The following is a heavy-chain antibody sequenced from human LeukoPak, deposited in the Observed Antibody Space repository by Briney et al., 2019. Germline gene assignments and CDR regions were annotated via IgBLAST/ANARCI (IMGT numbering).Heavy chain of an antibody. D-gene: IGHD3-10*01. V-gene: IGHV4-34*01. J-gene: IGHJ5*02. CDR1: GGSFSGYY. CDR2: INHSGST. CDR3: ARGGVVVWFGELLYGWFDP. Sequence: SETLSLTCAVYGGSFSGYYWSWIRQPPGKGLEWIGEINHSGSTNYNPSLKSRVTISVDTSKNQFSLKLSSVTAADTAVYYCARGGVVVWFGELLYGWFDPWGQGTLVTVSS.